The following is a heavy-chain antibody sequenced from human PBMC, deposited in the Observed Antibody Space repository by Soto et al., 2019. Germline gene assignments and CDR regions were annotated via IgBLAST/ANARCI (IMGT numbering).Heavy chain of an antibody. CDR3: ARDTGDRSAYYYYHFYGMDV. D-gene: IGHD3-22*01. CDR2: ITWNSANI. J-gene: IGHJ6*02. Sequence: EVQLVESGGGFVQPGRSLRLSCAASGFIFNNYAMHWVRQAPGKGVEWVSGITWNSANIGYADSVKGRFTVSRDNAENSLYLQMTSLRPEDTALYYCARDTGDRSAYYYYHFYGMDVWGQGTTVTVSS. CDR1: GFIFNNYA. V-gene: IGHV3-9*01.